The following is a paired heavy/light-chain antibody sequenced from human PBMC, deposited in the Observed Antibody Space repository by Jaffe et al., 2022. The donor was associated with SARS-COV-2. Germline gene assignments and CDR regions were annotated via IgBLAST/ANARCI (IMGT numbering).Heavy chain of an antibody. D-gene: IGHD6-19*01. CDR2: INGNNGNT. V-gene: IGHV1-3*01. Sequence: QVQLVQSGAEVKKPGASVKVSCKASGYTFFSYAMHWVRQAPGQRLEWMGWINGNNGNTEYSQMFQGRLTITRDTSASTAYMELSSVRSEDTAVYYCAREVGSGSLDYWGQGTLVTVSS. CDR1: GYTFFSYA. CDR3: AREVGSGSLDY. J-gene: IGHJ4*02.
Light chain of an antibody. CDR1: QSISNY. CDR3: QQSYSTLFT. V-gene: IGKV1-39*01. CDR2: AAS. J-gene: IGKJ3*01. Sequence: DIQMTQSPSSLSASVGDRVTITCRASQSISNYLNWYQQKPGKAPKVLIYAASSLQSGVPSRFSGSGSGTDFTLIISSLQPEDFATYYCQQSYSTLFTFGPGTKVDIK.